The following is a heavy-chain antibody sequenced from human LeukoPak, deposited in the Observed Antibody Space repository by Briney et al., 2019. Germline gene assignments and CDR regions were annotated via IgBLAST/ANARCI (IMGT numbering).Heavy chain of an antibody. CDR3: AAEGIATAALHY. Sequence: SETLSLTCTVPGDSISSYYWSWIRQPPGKGLEWIGYIYYSGSTSYNPSLKSRVTMSVDTSKNQFSLKLSSVTAADTAVYYCAAEGIATAALHYWGQGTLVTVSS. D-gene: IGHD6-13*01. V-gene: IGHV4-59*01. CDR2: IYYSGST. CDR1: GDSISSYY. J-gene: IGHJ4*02.